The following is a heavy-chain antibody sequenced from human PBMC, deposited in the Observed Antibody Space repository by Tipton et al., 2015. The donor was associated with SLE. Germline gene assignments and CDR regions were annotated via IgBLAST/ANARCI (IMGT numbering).Heavy chain of an antibody. CDR3: ARVWLNNAFDI. CDR2: MYYTGSA. J-gene: IGHJ3*02. V-gene: IGHV4-59*11. Sequence: TLSLTCTVSGASISSHYWSWIRQPPGKGLEWIGYMYYTGSAHYNPSLRNRVTMSLDTSKNQFSLKLSSVTAADTAVYYCARVWLNNAFDIWGQGTRVTVSS. CDR1: GASISSHY. D-gene: IGHD2/OR15-2a*01.